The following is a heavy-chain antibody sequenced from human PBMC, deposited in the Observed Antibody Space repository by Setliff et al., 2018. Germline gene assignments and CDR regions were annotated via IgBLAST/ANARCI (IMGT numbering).Heavy chain of an antibody. J-gene: IGHJ5*02. CDR3: ARNWHWGFDP. Sequence: KPSETLSLTCAVYGGSFSGYYWSWIRQPPGKGLEWIGEINHSGSTNYNPSLKSRVTILVDTSKNQFSLKLSSVTAADTAVYYCARNWHWGFDPWGRGALVTVSS. CDR1: GGSFSGYY. D-gene: IGHD1-7*01. V-gene: IGHV4-34*01. CDR2: INHSGST.